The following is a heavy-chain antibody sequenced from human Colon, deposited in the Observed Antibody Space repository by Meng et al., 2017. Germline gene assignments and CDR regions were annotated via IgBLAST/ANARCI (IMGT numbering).Heavy chain of an antibody. CDR1: GASVSDTNYA. D-gene: IGHD7-27*01. V-gene: IGHV4-61*01. CDR2: GST. CDR3: ARDNWGSLDY. J-gene: IGHJ4*02. Sequence: QVELHASGPGLVTPSETPSLPFTVSGASVSDTNYAWSWIRQPPGKGLEWIGYGSTNHNPSLKSRVTISVDTSKNQFSLTLNSVTAADTAVYYCARDNWGSLDYWGQGTLVTVSS.